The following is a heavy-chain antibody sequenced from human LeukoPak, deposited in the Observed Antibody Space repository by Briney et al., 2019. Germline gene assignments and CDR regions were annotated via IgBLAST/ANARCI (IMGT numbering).Heavy chain of an antibody. Sequence: SETLSLTCTVSGYSISGGYYWGWIRQPPGKGLEWIGSIYHSGSTYYNPSLKSRVTISVDTSKNQFSLKLSSVTAADTAVYYCARRPPVDYWGQGTLVTVSS. V-gene: IGHV4-38-2*02. CDR1: GYSISGGYY. CDR3: ARRPPVDY. CDR2: IYHSGST. J-gene: IGHJ4*02.